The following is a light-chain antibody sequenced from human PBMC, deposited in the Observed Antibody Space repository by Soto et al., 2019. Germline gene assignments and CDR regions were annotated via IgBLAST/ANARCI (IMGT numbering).Light chain of an antibody. J-gene: IGKJ5*01. CDR1: QSVSSN. V-gene: IGKV3-15*01. CDR3: QQRRNWPPIT. Sequence: EIVMTQSPATLSVSPGERATLSCRASQSVSSNLAWYQQKPGQAPRLLIYGASTRATGIPARFSGSGSGTDFTLTISSLQSEDFAVYYCQQRRNWPPITFGQGTRLEIK. CDR2: GAS.